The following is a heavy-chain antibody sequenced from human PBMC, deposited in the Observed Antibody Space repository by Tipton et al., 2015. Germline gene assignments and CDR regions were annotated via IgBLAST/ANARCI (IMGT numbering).Heavy chain of an antibody. Sequence: QSGPEVKKPGASVKVSCKASGYTFTNYDIHWVRQATGQGLEWMGRMNPNSGNTGYSQKFLGRVTLTMNTSISTAYMELSSLRSEDTAVYYCARGVSYYYGSGSYYKSVGSWFDPWGQGTLVTVSS. CDR3: ARGVSYYYGSGSYYKSVGSWFDP. D-gene: IGHD3-10*01. CDR1: GYTFTNYD. J-gene: IGHJ5*02. CDR2: MNPNSGNT. V-gene: IGHV1-8*01.